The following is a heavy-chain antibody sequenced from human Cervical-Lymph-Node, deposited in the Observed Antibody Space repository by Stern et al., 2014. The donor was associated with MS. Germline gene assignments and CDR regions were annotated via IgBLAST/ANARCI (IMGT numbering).Heavy chain of an antibody. CDR2: IVVGSGNT. D-gene: IGHD3-22*01. CDR1: GFTFTSSA. CDR3: AAERDYYDSSGYDAFDI. V-gene: IGHV1-58*01. J-gene: IGHJ3*02. Sequence: QLVQSGPEVKKPGTSVKVSCKASGFTFTSSAVQWVRQARGQRLEWIGWIVVGSGNTNYAQKFQERVTITRDMSTSTAYMELSSLRSEDTAVYYCAAERDYYDSSGYDAFDIWGQGTMVTVSS.